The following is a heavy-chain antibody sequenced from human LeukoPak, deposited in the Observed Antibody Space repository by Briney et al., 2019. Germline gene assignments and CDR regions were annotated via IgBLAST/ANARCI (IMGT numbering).Heavy chain of an antibody. V-gene: IGHV3-48*04. D-gene: IGHD6-19*01. CDR3: ASIAVAGTGDYYYMDV. CDR2: ISSSGSTI. Sequence: PGGSLRLSCAASGFTFNSYSMNWVRQAPGKGLEWVSYISSSGSTIYYADSVKGRFTISRDNAKNSLYLQMNSLRAEDTAVYYCASIAVAGTGDYYYMDVWGKGTTVTVSS. CDR1: GFTFNSYS. J-gene: IGHJ6*03.